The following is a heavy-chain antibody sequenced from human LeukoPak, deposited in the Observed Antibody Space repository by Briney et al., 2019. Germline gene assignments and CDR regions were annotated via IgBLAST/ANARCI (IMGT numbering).Heavy chain of an antibody. Sequence: GASVKVSCKASGYTFTGYYMHWVRHAPGQGLEWMGWINPNSGGTNYAQKFQGRVTMTRDTSISTAYMELSRLRSDDTAVYYCARDGDGYNYPYYFDYWGQGTLVTVSS. D-gene: IGHD5-24*01. CDR2: INPNSGGT. CDR1: GYTFTGYY. V-gene: IGHV1-2*02. CDR3: ARDGDGYNYPYYFDY. J-gene: IGHJ4*02.